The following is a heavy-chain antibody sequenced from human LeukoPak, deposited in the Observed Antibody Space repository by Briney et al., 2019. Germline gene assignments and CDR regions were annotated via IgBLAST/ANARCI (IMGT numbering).Heavy chain of an antibody. D-gene: IGHD5-24*01. V-gene: IGHV3-7*01. CDR2: IKQDGSEK. CDR1: GFSFSSYN. CDR3: ARDHGSGYNFVTAHFDY. Sequence: SGGSLRLSCAASGFSFSSYNMNWVRQAPGKGLEWVANIKQDGSEKYYVDSVKGRFTISRDNAKNSLYLQMNSLRAEDTAVYYCARDHGSGYNFVTAHFDYWGQGTLVTVSS. J-gene: IGHJ4*02.